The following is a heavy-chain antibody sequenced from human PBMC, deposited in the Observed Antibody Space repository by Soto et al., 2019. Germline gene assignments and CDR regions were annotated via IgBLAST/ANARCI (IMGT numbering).Heavy chain of an antibody. CDR3: AREFMGFDP. CDR1: GFTLSTYW. J-gene: IGHJ5*02. Sequence: GGSLRLSCAASGFTLSTYWMHWVRQAPGKGLVWVSRINRDGSSTNYADSVKGRFTISRDNTKNTLFLQMDSLRAEDTAVYYCAREFMGFDPWGQGTLVTVSS. CDR2: INRDGSST. V-gene: IGHV3-74*01. D-gene: IGHD3-10*01.